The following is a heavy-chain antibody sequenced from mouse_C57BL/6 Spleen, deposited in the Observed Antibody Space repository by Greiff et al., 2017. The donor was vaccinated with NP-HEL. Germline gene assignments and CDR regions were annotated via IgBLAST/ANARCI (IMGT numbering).Heavy chain of an antibody. CDR3: EREGVKAWFAY. Sequence: EVQGVESGGGLVKPGGSLKLSCAASGFTFSSYAMSWVRQTPEKRLEWVATISDGGSYTYYPDNIKGRITISRDNAKNNLYLQMSHLKSEDTAMYYCEREGVKAWFAYWGQGTLVTVSA. CDR2: ISDGGSYT. J-gene: IGHJ3*01. CDR1: GFTFSSYA. D-gene: IGHD2-2*01. V-gene: IGHV5-4*01.